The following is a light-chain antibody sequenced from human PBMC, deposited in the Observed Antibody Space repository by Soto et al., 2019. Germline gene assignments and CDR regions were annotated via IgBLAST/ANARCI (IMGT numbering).Light chain of an antibody. V-gene: IGLV1-44*01. CDR3: AAWDDSLDVGV. CDR1: ASNIGTNT. CDR2: NNN. Sequence: QSVLTQAPSASGTPGQRVTISCSGSASNIGTNTVNWYRRLPGTAPQVLIYNNNQRPSGVPGRFSGSKSGTSASLAISGLQPEDEADYYCAAWDDSLDVGVFGGGTKLTVL. J-gene: IGLJ3*02.